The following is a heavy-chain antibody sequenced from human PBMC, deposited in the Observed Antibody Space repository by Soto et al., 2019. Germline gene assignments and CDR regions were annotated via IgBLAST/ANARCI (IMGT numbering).Heavy chain of an antibody. J-gene: IGHJ4*02. Sequence: GGSLRLSCAASGFTFSSYGMHWVRQAPGKGLEWVAVISYDGSNKYYADSVKGRFTISRDNSKNTLYLQMNSLRAEDTAVYYCAGFYYDSSGYQYWGQGTLVTVSS. CDR1: GFTFSSYG. CDR2: ISYDGSNK. V-gene: IGHV3-30*03. CDR3: AGFYYDSSGYQY. D-gene: IGHD3-22*01.